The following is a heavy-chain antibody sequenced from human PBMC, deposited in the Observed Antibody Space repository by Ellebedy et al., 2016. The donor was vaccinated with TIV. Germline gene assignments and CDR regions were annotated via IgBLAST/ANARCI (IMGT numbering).Heavy chain of an antibody. D-gene: IGHD6-19*01. CDR1: GFTFADYT. CDR3: AKDLAVAGDDPYYFDY. Sequence: GESLKISCEASGFTFADYTMHWVRQAPGKGLEWVSVISSDGGITNYADSVKGRFTISRDNSKNSLFLQMSSLRTEDTAFYYCAKDLAVAGDDPYYFDYWGQGTLVTVSS. V-gene: IGHV3-43*01. J-gene: IGHJ4*02. CDR2: ISSDGGIT.